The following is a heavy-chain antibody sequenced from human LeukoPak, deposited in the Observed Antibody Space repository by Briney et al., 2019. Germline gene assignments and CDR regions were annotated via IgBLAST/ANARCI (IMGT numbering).Heavy chain of an antibody. CDR1: GGSISSYY. Sequence: PAETLSLTCTVSGGSISSYYWSWIRQPPGKGRECIGYIYYSGSTNYNPSLKSRVTISVDTSKNQFSLKLSSVTAADTAVYYCAREAMMGHTTFDYWGQGTLVTVSS. D-gene: IGHD3-22*01. V-gene: IGHV4-59*01. J-gene: IGHJ4*02. CDR2: IYYSGST. CDR3: AREAMMGHTTFDY.